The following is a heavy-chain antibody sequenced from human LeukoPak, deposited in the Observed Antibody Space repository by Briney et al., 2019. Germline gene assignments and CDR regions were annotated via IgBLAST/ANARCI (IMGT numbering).Heavy chain of an antibody. CDR2: ISSSSSYI. D-gene: IGHD2-15*01. CDR1: GFTFSSYS. V-gene: IGHV3-21*01. J-gene: IGHJ6*02. Sequence: GGSLRLSCAASGFTFSSYSMNWVRQAPGKGLEWVSSISSSSSYIYYADSVKGRFTISRDNSKNTLYLQMNSLRAEDTAVYYCAKTMFFRLLSYGMDVWGQGTTVTVSS. CDR3: AKTMFFRLLSYGMDV.